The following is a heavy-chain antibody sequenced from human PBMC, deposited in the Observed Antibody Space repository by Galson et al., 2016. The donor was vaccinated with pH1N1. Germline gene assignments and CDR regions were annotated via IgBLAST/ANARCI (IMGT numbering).Heavy chain of an antibody. CDR3: VREPHRGARYFDF. CDR2: IIPSGGNT. D-gene: IGHD6-25*01. J-gene: IGHJ4*02. Sequence: SVKVSCKASGYIFTNSYIRWVRQAPGQGLEWMGIIIPSGGNTNYAQEFRGRLTMTRDTSTSTVYMELSSLRSEDTAMYYCVREPHRGARYFDFWGQGTLVTVSS. V-gene: IGHV1-46*01. CDR1: GYIFTNSY.